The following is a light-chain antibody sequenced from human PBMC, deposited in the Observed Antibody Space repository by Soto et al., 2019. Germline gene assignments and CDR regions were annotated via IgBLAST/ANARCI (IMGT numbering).Light chain of an antibody. CDR2: GAS. V-gene: IGKV3-15*01. Sequence: EIVMTQSPATLSVSPGERATLSCRASQSVSSNLDWYQQKPGQAPRLLIYGASTRATGIPARFSGSGSGTEFTLTISSLQSEDFAVNYCQQYNNWPPTWTFGQGTKVDIK. CDR3: QQYNNWPPTWT. CDR1: QSVSSN. J-gene: IGKJ1*01.